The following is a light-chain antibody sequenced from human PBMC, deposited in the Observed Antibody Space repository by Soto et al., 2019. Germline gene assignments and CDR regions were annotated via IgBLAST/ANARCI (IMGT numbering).Light chain of an antibody. CDR1: SSNIGSNY. J-gene: IGLJ2*01. CDR2: DSN. Sequence: QSVLTQPHSVSAAPGQKVTISCSGSSSNIGSNYVSWYQHLPGTAPKLLIYDSNKRPSGIPDRFSGSKSGTSATLGITGLQTGDEADYYCGTWDSSLSAVVFGGGTKLTVL. V-gene: IGLV1-51*01. CDR3: GTWDSSLSAVV.